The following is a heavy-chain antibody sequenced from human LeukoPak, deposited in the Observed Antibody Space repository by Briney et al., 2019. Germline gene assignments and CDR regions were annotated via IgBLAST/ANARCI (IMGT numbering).Heavy chain of an antibody. CDR1: GFTFSSYG. J-gene: IGHJ4*02. D-gene: IGHD6-6*01. CDR2: ISYDGSNK. V-gene: IGHV3-30*18. Sequence: PGGSQRLSCAASGFTFSSYGMHWVRQAPGKGLEWVAVISYDGSNKYYADSVKGRFTISRDNSKNTLYLQMNSLRAEDTAVYYCAKDLGSSPTHDWGQGTLVTVSS. CDR3: AKDLGSSPTHD.